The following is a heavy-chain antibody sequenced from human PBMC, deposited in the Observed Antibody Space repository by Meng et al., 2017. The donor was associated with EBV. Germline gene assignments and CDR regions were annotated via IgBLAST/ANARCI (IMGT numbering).Heavy chain of an antibody. J-gene: IGHJ5*02. CDR2: VHYTGST. Sequence: QLQLRESGPGQVXXXXXLXLTXTXSGDSISSFYYWGWIRQPPGRGLEWIGSVHYTGSTYYSPSLKSRVTVSVDTSKNQLSLRLTSVTAADTAVYYCARPFPSWQSPRLDPFGAWGQGTLVTVSS. V-gene: IGHV4-39*01. CDR1: GDSISSFYY. CDR3: ARPFPSWQSPRLDPFGA. D-gene: IGHD6-19*01.